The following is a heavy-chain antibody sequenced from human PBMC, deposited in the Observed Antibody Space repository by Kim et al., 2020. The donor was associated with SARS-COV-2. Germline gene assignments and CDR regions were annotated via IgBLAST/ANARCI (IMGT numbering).Heavy chain of an antibody. CDR2: INHSGST. CDR1: GGSFSGYY. J-gene: IGHJ6*02. D-gene: IGHD3-10*01. Sequence: SETLSLTCAVYGGSFSGYYWSWIRQPPGKGLEWIGAINHSGSTNYNPSLKSRVTISVDTSKNQFSLKLSSVTAADTAVYYCARGVWFGELYLYYYGMDVWGQGTTVTVSS. CDR3: ARGVWFGELYLYYYGMDV. V-gene: IGHV4-34*01.